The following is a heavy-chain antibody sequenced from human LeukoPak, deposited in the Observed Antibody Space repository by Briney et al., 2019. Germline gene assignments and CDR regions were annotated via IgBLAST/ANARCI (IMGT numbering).Heavy chain of an antibody. Sequence: SETLSLTCTVSGGSFSRYYWSWIRQPPGKGLDWIGHVHYSGSANYNPSLKSRATISMDTSKNQFSLRLSSVTAVDTAVYYCARVSGATITTYYGMDVWGQGTTVTVS. J-gene: IGHJ6*02. CDR3: ARVSGATITTYYGMDV. V-gene: IGHV4-59*01. CDR2: VHYSGSA. D-gene: IGHD5-12*01. CDR1: GGSFSRYY.